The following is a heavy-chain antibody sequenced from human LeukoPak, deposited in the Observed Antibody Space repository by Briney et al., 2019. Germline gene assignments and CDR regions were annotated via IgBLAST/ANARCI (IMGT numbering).Heavy chain of an antibody. CDR1: GGSVSSGSYY. D-gene: IGHD3-22*01. V-gene: IGHV4-61*01. CDR3: ARALASYYDRPFDI. J-gene: IGHJ3*02. CDR2: IYYSGST. Sequence: SETLSLTCTVSGGSVSSGSYYWSWIRQPPGKGLEWIGYIYYSGSTNYNPSLKSRVTISVDTSKNQFSLKLSSVTAADTAVYYCARALASYYDRPFDIWGQGTMVTVSS.